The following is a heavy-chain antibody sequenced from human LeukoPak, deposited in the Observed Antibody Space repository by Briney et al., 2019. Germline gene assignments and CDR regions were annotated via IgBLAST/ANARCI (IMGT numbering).Heavy chain of an antibody. CDR3: ARDTDLASYYYYYMDV. Sequence: SQTLSLTCTVSGGSISSGSYYWSWIRQPAGKGLEWIGRIYTSGSTNYNPSLKSRVTISVDTSKNQFSLKLSSVTAADTAVYYCARDTDLASYYYYYMDVWGKGTTVTASS. J-gene: IGHJ6*03. V-gene: IGHV4-61*02. CDR2: IYTSGST. CDR1: GGSISSGSYY.